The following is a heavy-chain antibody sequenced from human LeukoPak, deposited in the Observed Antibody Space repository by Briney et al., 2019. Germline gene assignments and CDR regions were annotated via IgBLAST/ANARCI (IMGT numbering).Heavy chain of an antibody. CDR2: IIPTFGIA. V-gene: IGHV1-69*04. J-gene: IGHJ4*02. CDR3: ARAYCGGDCYAPFDY. D-gene: IGHD2-21*02. Sequence: GSSVKVSCKAPAGTISSYAIIWLRPSPGQGLEWMVRIIPTFGIANYAQKFQGRVTITADKSTSTAYMELSSLRSEDTAVYYCARAYCGGDCYAPFDYWGQGTLVTVSS. CDR1: AGTISSYA.